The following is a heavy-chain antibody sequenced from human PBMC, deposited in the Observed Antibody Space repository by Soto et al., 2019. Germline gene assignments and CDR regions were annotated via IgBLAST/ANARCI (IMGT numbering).Heavy chain of an antibody. CDR3: AKSGSLTIFGVVLKYWYFDL. J-gene: IGHJ2*01. CDR2: ISGSDGSR. D-gene: IGHD3-3*01. CDR1: GFIFSSYA. Sequence: EVQLLESGGGLIQPGGSLTLSCTASGFIFSSYAMSGVLQAPGKGVEWVSGISGSDGSRYYADSVKGRFTISRDNFKNTLYLQMNSLRADDTAVYYCAKSGSLTIFGVVLKYWYFDLWGRGTVVTVSS. V-gene: IGHV3-23*01.